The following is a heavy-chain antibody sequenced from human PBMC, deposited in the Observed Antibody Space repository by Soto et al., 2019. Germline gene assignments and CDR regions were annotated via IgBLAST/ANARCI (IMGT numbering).Heavy chain of an antibody. CDR2: IYYSGST. Sequence: QVQLQESGPGLVKPSQTLSLTCTVSGGSISSGGYYWSWIRQHPGKGLEWIGYIYYSGSTYYNPSLKTRVTLSVDTSRNPFSLKLSSVTAALTAVYYCARGVTMVRGVIHTPDFDYWGLGTLVTVSS. CDR1: GGSISSGGYY. D-gene: IGHD3-10*01. J-gene: IGHJ4*02. CDR3: ARGVTMVRGVIHTPDFDY. V-gene: IGHV4-31*03.